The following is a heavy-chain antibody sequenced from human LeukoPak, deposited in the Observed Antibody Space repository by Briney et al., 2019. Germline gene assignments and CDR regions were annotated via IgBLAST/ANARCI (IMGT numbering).Heavy chain of an antibody. CDR3: ARGSATGLAY. CDR2: IDRSGST. D-gene: IGHD1-1*01. J-gene: IGHJ4*02. Sequence: SETLSLTCAVYGGSFSGYSWTWIRQPPGKGLEWIGEIDRSGSTNYNPSLKSRLTIPVDTSKNQFPLKLSSVTAADTAVYYCARGSATGLAYWGQGTLVTVSS. CDR1: GGSFSGYS. V-gene: IGHV4-34*01.